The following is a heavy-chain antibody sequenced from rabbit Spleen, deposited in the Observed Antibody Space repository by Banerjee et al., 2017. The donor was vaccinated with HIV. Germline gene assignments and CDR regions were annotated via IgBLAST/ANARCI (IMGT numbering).Heavy chain of an antibody. CDR3: ARGSAAMTMVITGYYLNL. Sequence: QEQLVESGGGLVQPEGSLTLTCTASGFSFSSNYYMCWVRQAPGKGLEWIGCINTITGKTLYATWAKGRFTISRASSTTVFLQMTTLTAADTATYFCARGSAAMTMVITGYYLNLWGPGTLVTVS. CDR1: GFSFSSNYY. J-gene: IGHJ4*01. D-gene: IGHD2-1*01. CDR2: INTITGKT. V-gene: IGHV1S45*01.